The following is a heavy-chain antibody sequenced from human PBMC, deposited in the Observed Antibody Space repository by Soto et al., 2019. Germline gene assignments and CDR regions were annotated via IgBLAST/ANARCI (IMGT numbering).Heavy chain of an antibody. CDR3: AREALHYYNGMDV. CDR2: INPTTNLA. CDR1: GYTFTSFH. V-gene: IGHV1-46*01. J-gene: IGHJ6*01. Sequence: QVQLEQSGAEVKKPGASVKVSCKASGYTFTSFHMHWVRQAPGQGLEWLGVINPTTNLATYSQNLQGRVTMTRDTSTSTVYMELNSLRSEDTAVYYCAREALHYYNGMDVWGQGTPVTVSA.